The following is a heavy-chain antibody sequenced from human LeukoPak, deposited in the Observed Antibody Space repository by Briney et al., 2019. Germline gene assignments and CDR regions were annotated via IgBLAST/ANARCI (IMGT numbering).Heavy chain of an antibody. V-gene: IGHV1-2*06. D-gene: IGHD6-6*01. CDR3: ARDWARICSSSG. Sequence: ASVKVSCKASGYTFTGYYMHWVRQAPGQGLEWMGRINPNSGGTNYAQKFQGRVTMTRDTSISTAYMELSRLRSDDTAVYYCARDWARICSSSGWGQGTLVTVSS. CDR1: GYTFTGYY. J-gene: IGHJ4*02. CDR2: INPNSGGT.